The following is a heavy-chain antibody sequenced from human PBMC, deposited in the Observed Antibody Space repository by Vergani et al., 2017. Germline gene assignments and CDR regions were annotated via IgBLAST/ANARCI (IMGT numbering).Heavy chain of an antibody. Sequence: QVQLQQWGAGLLKPSETLSLTCAVYGGSFSGYYWSWIRQPPGKGLEWIWEINHSGSTNYNPSLKSRVTISVDTAKNQFSLKLSSVTAADTAVYYCARDRSRLVMTRAGWFDPWGQGTLVTVSS. V-gene: IGHV4-34*01. CDR3: ARDRSRLVMTRAGWFDP. J-gene: IGHJ5*02. D-gene: IGHD3-9*01. CDR1: GGSFSGYY. CDR2: INHSGST.